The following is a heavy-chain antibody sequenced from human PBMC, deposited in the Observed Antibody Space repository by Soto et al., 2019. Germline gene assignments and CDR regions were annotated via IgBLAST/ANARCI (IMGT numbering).Heavy chain of an antibody. CDR1: GFTFRWFG. J-gene: IGHJ4*02. V-gene: IGHV3-30*18. Sequence: GSLRLSCAGSGFTFRWFGMNWVRQAPGKGLEWVARISNDGSNEYYVDSVKGRFTISRDNSKNTLYLQMDSLRAEDTAVYYCAKGEVRGIIHSYFDYWGLGTLVTVSS. CDR2: ISNDGSNE. CDR3: AKGEVRGIIHSYFDY. D-gene: IGHD3-10*01.